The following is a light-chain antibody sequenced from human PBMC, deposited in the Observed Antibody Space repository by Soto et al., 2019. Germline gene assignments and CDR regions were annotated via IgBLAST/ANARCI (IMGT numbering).Light chain of an antibody. J-gene: IGKJ3*01. V-gene: IGKV3-20*01. CDR1: QSVGSTY. CDR3: QQYGTSPLT. Sequence: EIVLTQSPGTLSLSPGERATLSCRASQSVGSTYLAWYQQKPGQAPKLLIYGVSSRATGIPDRFSGSGSGTHLTLTISRLEPEDFAVYYCQQYGTSPLTFGPGTKVDI. CDR2: GVS.